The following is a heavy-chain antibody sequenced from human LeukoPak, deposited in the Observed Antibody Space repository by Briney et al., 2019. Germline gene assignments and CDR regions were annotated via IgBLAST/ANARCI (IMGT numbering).Heavy chain of an antibody. V-gene: IGHV3-23*01. CDR2: ISGSGGST. CDR3: AKAGSYYYGSGSYEWFDP. D-gene: IGHD3-10*01. CDR1: GFTVSSNY. Sequence: GSLRLSCAASGFTVSSNYMSWVRQAPGKGLEWVSAISGSGGSTYYADSVEGRFTISRDNSKNTLYLQMNSLRAEDTAVYYCAKAGSYYYGSGSYEWFDPWGQGTLVTVSS. J-gene: IGHJ5*02.